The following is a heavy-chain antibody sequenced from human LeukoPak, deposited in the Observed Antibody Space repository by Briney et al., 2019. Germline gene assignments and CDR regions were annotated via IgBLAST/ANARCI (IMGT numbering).Heavy chain of an antibody. CDR1: GFTFSSYE. Sequence: GGSLTLSCAASGFTFSSYEMNWVRQAPGKGLEWVSYISSSGSTTYYADSVKGRFTISRDNAKNSLNLQMNSLRAEDTAVYYCARYGDYWGQGTLVTVSS. J-gene: IGHJ4*02. D-gene: IGHD3-10*01. CDR3: ARYGDY. CDR2: ISSSGSTT. V-gene: IGHV3-48*03.